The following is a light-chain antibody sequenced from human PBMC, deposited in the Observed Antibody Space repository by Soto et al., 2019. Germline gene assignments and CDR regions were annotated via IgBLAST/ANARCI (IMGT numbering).Light chain of an antibody. Sequence: QSALTQPASVSGSPGQSITISCTGTSSDVGGYDYVAWYQRHPGKPPKLMIYDVFNRPSGVSHRFSGYKSGNTASLTISGLQAEDEADYYCSSYTSSRTLVFGGGTKLTVL. CDR1: SSDVGGYDY. V-gene: IGLV2-14*03. CDR3: SSYTSSRTLV. CDR2: DVF. J-gene: IGLJ3*02.